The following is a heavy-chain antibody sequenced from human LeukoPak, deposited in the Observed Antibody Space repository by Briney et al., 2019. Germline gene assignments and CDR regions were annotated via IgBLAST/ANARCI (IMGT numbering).Heavy chain of an antibody. D-gene: IGHD2-2*01. J-gene: IGHJ5*02. Sequence: GGSLRLSCAASEFSVKYNYMTWVRQAPGKGLEWVAVISYDGSNKYYADSVKGRFTISRDNSKNTLYLQMNSLRAEDTAVYYCAREGQLLEDWFDPWGQGTLVTVSS. V-gene: IGHV3-30-3*01. CDR3: AREGQLLEDWFDP. CDR1: EFSVKYNY. CDR2: ISYDGSNK.